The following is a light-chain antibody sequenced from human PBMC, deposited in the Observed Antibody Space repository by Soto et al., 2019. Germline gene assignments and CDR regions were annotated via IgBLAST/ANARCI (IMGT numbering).Light chain of an antibody. CDR1: SSNIGSNY. V-gene: IGLV1-47*02. CDR2: SHN. Sequence: VLTQPPSASGTPGQRVTISCSGSSSNIGSNYVYWYQQLPGTAPKLLIYSHNQRPSGVPDRFSGSKSGTSASLAISGLRSDDEADYYCAAWDDSLRGYVFGTGTKVTVL. J-gene: IGLJ1*01. CDR3: AAWDDSLRGYV.